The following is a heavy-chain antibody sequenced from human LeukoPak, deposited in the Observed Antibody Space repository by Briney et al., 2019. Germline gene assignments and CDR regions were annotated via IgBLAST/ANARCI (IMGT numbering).Heavy chain of an antibody. J-gene: IGHJ5*02. D-gene: IGHD4-11*01. Sequence: GESLKISCKGSGNTFINYWIAWVRQMPGKGLEWMGIIYPGDSDTRYSPSFQGRVTISADKSISTAYLQWSSLEASDTAMYYCARTTGVYSKLWFDPWGQGTLVTVSS. V-gene: IGHV5-51*01. CDR1: GNTFINYW. CDR3: ARTTGVYSKLWFDP. CDR2: IYPGDSDT.